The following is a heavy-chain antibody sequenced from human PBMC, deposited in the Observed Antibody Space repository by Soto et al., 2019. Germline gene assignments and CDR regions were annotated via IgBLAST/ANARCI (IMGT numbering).Heavy chain of an antibody. D-gene: IGHD3-22*01. V-gene: IGHV4-59*08. CDR1: GGSINNYY. CDR2: IYYAGST. CDR3: ARLGGYYQTLDS. Sequence: QVQLHESGPGLVKPSETLSLTCTVSGGSINNYYWAWIRQPPGKGLEFVGYIYYAGSTTYNPSLNSRVTISVDTSKNQFSLQLRSVTAAVTAVYYCARLGGYYQTLDSWGQGTRLTVSS. J-gene: IGHJ5*01.